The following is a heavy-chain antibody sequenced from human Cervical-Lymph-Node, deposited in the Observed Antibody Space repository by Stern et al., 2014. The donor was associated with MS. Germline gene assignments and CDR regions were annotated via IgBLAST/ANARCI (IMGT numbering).Heavy chain of an antibody. D-gene: IGHD5-18*01. J-gene: IGHJ5*02. CDR1: GITFSQSA. CDR3: ASERYTYYDDQRPPGGFGP. CDR2: VAGPNGDT. Sequence: QLVESGPEVKKPGTSVKVSCKASGITFSQSAVQWLRQARGQRLEWVGRVAGPNGDTNYAQSFQERVTITRDMSTSTVYMELRSLRSEDTAVYYCASERYTYYDDQRPPGGFGPWGQGTLVTVSS. V-gene: IGHV1-58*03.